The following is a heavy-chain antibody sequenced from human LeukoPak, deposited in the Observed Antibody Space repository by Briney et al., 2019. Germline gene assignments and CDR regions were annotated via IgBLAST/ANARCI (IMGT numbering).Heavy chain of an antibody. CDR3: ARHIDIVVVPAANYFDY. CDR2: ISSSSSYI. J-gene: IGHJ4*02. CDR1: GFTFSSYS. V-gene: IGHV3-21*01. D-gene: IGHD2-2*01. Sequence: PGGSLRLSCAASGFTFSSYSMNWVRQAPGKGLEWVSSISSSSSYIYYADSVKGRFTISRDNAKNSLYPQMNSLRAEDTAVYYCARHIDIVVVPAANYFDYWGQGTLVTVSS.